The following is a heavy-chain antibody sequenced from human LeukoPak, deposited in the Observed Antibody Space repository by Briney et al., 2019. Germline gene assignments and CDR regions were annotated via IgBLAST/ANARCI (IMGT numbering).Heavy chain of an antibody. CDR2: ISTSSDST. J-gene: IGHJ4*02. Sequence: QAGGSLRLSCVMSGFTFSNYAMNWVRQAPGKGLEWVSDISTSSDSTYLIESVRGRFTISRDNSKNTLYLQMNSLRVDDTAVYYCASGLYGGVFDNWGQGTLVTVSS. CDR3: ASGLYGGVFDN. V-gene: IGHV3-23*01. CDR1: GFTFSNYA. D-gene: IGHD4/OR15-4a*01.